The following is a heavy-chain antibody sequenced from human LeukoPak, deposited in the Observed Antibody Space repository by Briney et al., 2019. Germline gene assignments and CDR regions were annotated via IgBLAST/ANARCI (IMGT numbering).Heavy chain of an antibody. Sequence: GGALRLSCAASGFTYSSYAMSWVRQAPGKGLEWVSAISGSGGSTYYADSVKGRFTISRDNSKNTLYLQMNSLRAEDTAVYYCAKDVVTMIVVPLPYFDYWGQGTLVTVSS. V-gene: IGHV3-23*01. CDR3: AKDVVTMIVVPLPYFDY. D-gene: IGHD3-22*01. CDR2: ISGSGGST. J-gene: IGHJ4*02. CDR1: GFTYSSYA.